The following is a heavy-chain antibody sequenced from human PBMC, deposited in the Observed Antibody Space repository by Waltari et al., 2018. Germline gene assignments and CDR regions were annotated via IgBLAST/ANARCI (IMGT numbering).Heavy chain of an antibody. CDR2: LSQDGANE. Sequence: QVQLVQSGGGVAQPGTSLSLSCTASGFTFNSFSMFWVRQAQGSGLESLSILSQDGANEPDADSVKGRFTISRDSSKGALYLQMNNLRPEDTAVYFCAKSRSLFYYYALDVWGQGTTVVVSS. V-gene: IGHV3-30*18. CDR1: GFTFNSFS. J-gene: IGHJ6*02. D-gene: IGHD2-2*01. CDR3: AKSRSLFYYYALDV.